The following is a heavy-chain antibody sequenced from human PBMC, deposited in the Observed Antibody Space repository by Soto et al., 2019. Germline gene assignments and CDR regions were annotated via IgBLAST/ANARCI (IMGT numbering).Heavy chain of an antibody. J-gene: IGHJ5*02. CDR2: IYYSGST. D-gene: IGHD5-12*01. V-gene: IGHV4-59*01. CDR3: ARGVATIGP. CDR1: GDSISSYY. Sequence: QVQLQESGPRLVKPSETLSLTCTVSGDSISSYYWSWIRQPPGKGLEWIGYIYYSGSTNYNPSLKSRVTISVDTPKNQLSLKLTSVTAADTAVYYCARGVATIGPWGQGTLVTVSS.